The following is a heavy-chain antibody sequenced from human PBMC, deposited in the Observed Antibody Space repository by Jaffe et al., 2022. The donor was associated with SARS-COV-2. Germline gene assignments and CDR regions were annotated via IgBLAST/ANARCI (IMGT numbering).Heavy chain of an antibody. V-gene: IGHV3-13*01. Sequence: EVQLVESGGGLVQPGGSLRLSCAASGFTFSSYDMHWVRQATGKGLEWVSAIGTAGDTYYPGSVKGRFTISRENAKNSLYLQMNSLRAGDTAVYYCARSVTYYYDSSGYYTYWYFDLWGRGTLVTVSS. D-gene: IGHD3-22*01. J-gene: IGHJ2*01. CDR1: GFTFSSYD. CDR2: IGTAGDT. CDR3: ARSVTYYYDSSGYYTYWYFDL.